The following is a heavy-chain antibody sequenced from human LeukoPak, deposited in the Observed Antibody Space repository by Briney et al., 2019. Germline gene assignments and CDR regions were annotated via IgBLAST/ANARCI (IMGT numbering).Heavy chain of an antibody. D-gene: IGHD5-18*01. CDR2: INPNSGGT. Sequence: APVKVSCKASGYTFTGYYMHWVRQAPGQGLEWMGRINPNSGGTNYAQKFQGRVTMTRDTSISTAYMEPSRLRSDDTAVYYCAIAIKDSYGFGWGQGTLVTVSS. CDR3: AIAIKDSYGFG. V-gene: IGHV1-2*06. J-gene: IGHJ4*02. CDR1: GYTFTGYY.